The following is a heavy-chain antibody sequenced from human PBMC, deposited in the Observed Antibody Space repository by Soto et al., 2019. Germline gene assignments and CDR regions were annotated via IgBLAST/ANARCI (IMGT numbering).Heavy chain of an antibody. CDR2: INAYNGNT. J-gene: IGHJ4*02. CDR1: GYTFTSYP. D-gene: IGHD5-12*01. V-gene: IGHV1-18*01. CDR3: ARVQSGYDFAY. Sequence: ASVKVSCKASGYTFTSYPMNWLRQAPGQRPEWMGWINAYNGNTHYAQKLQGRVTMTTDTSTSTAYMELRSLRSDDTAVYYCARVQSGYDFAYWGQGTLVTVSS.